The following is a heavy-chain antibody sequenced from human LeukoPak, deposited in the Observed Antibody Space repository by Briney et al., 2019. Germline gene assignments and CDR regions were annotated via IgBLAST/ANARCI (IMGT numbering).Heavy chain of an antibody. J-gene: IGHJ4*02. CDR1: GFTFSNYA. Sequence: RGSLRLSCAGSGFTFSNYAMSWVRQAPGKGLEWVSAISGSGGSTNYADSVKGRFTISRDNSRNTLPLQMNSLRVEDTAVYYCAKVDGYNLYYFDYWGQGTLVTVSS. D-gene: IGHD5-24*01. V-gene: IGHV3-23*01. CDR3: AKVDGYNLYYFDY. CDR2: ISGSGGST.